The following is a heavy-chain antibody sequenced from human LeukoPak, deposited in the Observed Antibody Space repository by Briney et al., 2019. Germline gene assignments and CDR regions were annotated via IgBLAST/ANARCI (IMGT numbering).Heavy chain of an antibody. CDR2: INQDGTEK. CDR3: AKVAKYYYGPETYYFFEQ. CDR1: GFPFSTYW. V-gene: IGHV3-7*01. D-gene: IGHD3-10*01. J-gene: IGHJ4*02. Sequence: GGSLRLSCAASGFPFSTYWMSWVRQAPGKGLEWVANINQDGTEKYYVDSVKGRFSISRDYAKNSLYMQMNSLRVEDTAVYYCAKVAKYYYGPETYYFFEQWGQGTPVTASS.